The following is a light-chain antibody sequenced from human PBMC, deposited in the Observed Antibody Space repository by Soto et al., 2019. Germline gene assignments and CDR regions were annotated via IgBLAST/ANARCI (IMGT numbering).Light chain of an antibody. J-gene: IGKJ1*01. CDR1: QSVLYSSNNKNY. CDR3: QQYYSTPQA. CDR2: WAS. V-gene: IGKV4-1*01. Sequence: DIVMTQSPDSLVVSLGERATINCKSSQSVLYSSNNKNYLACYQQKPGQPPKLLIYWASTRESGVPDRFSGSGSGTDFTLTISSRQAEDVAVYYCQQYYSTPQAFGQGTKVEIK.